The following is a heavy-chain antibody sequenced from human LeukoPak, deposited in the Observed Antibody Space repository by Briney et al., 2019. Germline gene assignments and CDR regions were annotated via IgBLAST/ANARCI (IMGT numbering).Heavy chain of an antibody. CDR3: AKPTPGYSGYDALGWLDP. J-gene: IGHJ5*02. CDR1: GFTFSSYG. V-gene: IGHV3-30*02. D-gene: IGHD5-12*01. CDR2: IRYDGSNK. Sequence: GGSLRLSCAASGFTFSSYGMHWVRQAPGKGLEWVAFIRYDGSNKYYADSVKGRFTISRDNSKNTLYLQMNSLRAEDTAVYYCAKPTPGYSGYDALGWLDPWGQGTLVTVSS.